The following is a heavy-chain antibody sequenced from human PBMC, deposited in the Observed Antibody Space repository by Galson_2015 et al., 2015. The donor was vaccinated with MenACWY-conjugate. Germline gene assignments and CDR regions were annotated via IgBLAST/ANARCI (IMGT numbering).Heavy chain of an antibody. Sequence: PALVKPTQTLTLTCTFSGLSLSSHAELVDWVRQPPGKAPEWLAFVYWNDDKRYSPSLRSRLIITKDTSRNQVVLTMTNMDPADTSIFYCAYRTHVTSVDFWGQGTLVTVSS. V-gene: IGHV2-5*01. D-gene: IGHD2-21*02. J-gene: IGHJ4*02. CDR2: VYWNDDK. CDR1: GLSLSSHAEL. CDR3: AYRTHVTSVDF.